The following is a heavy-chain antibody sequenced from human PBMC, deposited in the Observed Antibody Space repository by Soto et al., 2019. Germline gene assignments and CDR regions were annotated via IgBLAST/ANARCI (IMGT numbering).Heavy chain of an antibody. CDR1: GYTFSSYW. J-gene: IGHJ4*02. CDR3: ARVAYGAYHFDS. V-gene: IGHV3-74*01. D-gene: IGHD4-17*01. Sequence: EVQLVESGGGLVQPGGSLRLSCAAYGYTFSSYWMHWVRQAPGEGLVWVSRINTDGSTRSYADYVKGRFTISRDNAKNTLCLQMNSLRPEDTAVYYCARVAYGAYHFDSWGQGTLVT. CDR2: INTDGSTR.